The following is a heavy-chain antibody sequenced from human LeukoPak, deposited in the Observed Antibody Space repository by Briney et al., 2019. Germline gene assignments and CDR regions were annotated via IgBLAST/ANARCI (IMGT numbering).Heavy chain of an antibody. CDR1: GFNVSSYY. CDR3: ARHRLHRLYYDSSGYYHDAFDI. CDR2: IYSGGKT. J-gene: IGHJ3*02. V-gene: IGHV3-53*01. D-gene: IGHD3-22*01. Sequence: PGGSLRLSCAASGFNVSSYYMSWVRQAPGKGLEWVSIIYSGGKTYYADSVKGRLTISRDNSKNTVFLQMNSLRAEDTAVYYCARHRLHRLYYDSSGYYHDAFDIWGQGTMVTVSS.